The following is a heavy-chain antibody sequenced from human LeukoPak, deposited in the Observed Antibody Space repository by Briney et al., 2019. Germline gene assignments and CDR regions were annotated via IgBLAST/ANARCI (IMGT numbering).Heavy chain of an antibody. D-gene: IGHD6-13*01. J-gene: IGHJ5*02. CDR1: GGSISSSSYY. Sequence: PSETLSLTCTVSGGSISSSSYYWGWIRQPPGKGLEWIGSIYYSGSTYYNPSLKSRVTISVDTSKNQFSLKLSSVTAADTAVYYCAREVLAAAGNWFDPWGQGTLVTVSS. CDR2: IYYSGST. V-gene: IGHV4-39*02. CDR3: AREVLAAAGNWFDP.